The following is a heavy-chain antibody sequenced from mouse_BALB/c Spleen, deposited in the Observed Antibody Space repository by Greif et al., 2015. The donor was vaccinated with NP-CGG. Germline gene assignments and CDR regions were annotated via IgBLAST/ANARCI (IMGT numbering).Heavy chain of an antibody. Sequence: VQLQQSGAELVKPGAPARFPGTPLAFNFKNPLINGVNKSPDQALEWIGRLILGIGNTKYDPKFQGKATITADTSSNTAYLQLSSLTSEDTAVYYCARSGYYGSSYWYFDVWGAGTTVTVSS. CDR1: AFNFKNPL. J-gene: IGHJ1*01. V-gene: IGHV14-3*02. D-gene: IGHD1-1*01. CDR2: LILGIGNT. CDR3: ARSGYYGSSYWYFDV.